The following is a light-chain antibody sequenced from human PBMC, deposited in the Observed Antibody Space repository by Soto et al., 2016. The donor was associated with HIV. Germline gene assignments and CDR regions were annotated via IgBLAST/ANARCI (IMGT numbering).Light chain of an antibody. CDR1: NIGSKS. J-gene: IGLJ1*01. Sequence: SYVVTQPPSMSVAPGKTAKITCGGDNIGSKSVQWYQQKPGQAPVLVVYNDNDRPSGIPERFSGSNSGNTATLTISRVEAGDEADYYCQVWDNYDEYVFGSGTTVIVL. CDR3: QVWDNYDEYV. V-gene: IGLV3-21*03. CDR2: NDN.